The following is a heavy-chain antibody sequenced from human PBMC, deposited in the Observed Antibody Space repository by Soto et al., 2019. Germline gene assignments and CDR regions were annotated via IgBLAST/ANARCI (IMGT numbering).Heavy chain of an antibody. V-gene: IGHV3-30-3*01. J-gene: IGHJ4*02. D-gene: IGHD2-2*01. CDR2: ISYDGSNK. Sequence: GGSLRLSCAASGFTFSSYAMHWVRRAPGKGLEWVAVISYDGSNKYYADSVKGRFTISRDNSKNTLYLQMNSLRAEDTAVYYCARDLTLWGHIVVVPAAILFDYWGQGTLVTVSS. CDR1: GFTFSSYA. CDR3: ARDLTLWGHIVVVPAAILFDY.